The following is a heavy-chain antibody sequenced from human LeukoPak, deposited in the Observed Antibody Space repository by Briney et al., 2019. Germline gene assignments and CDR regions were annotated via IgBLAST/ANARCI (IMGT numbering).Heavy chain of an antibody. J-gene: IGHJ4*02. V-gene: IGHV3-23*01. CDR3: ARLGESTTDFDY. Sequence: GGSLRLSCAASGFTFNNYAMSWVRQAPGKGLEWVSGVSGSGGSAYYADSVKGRFTISRDNVKNSLYLQMNSLRAEDTAVYYCARLGESTTDFDYWGQGTLVTVSS. D-gene: IGHD1-14*01. CDR1: GFTFNNYA. CDR2: VSGSGGSA.